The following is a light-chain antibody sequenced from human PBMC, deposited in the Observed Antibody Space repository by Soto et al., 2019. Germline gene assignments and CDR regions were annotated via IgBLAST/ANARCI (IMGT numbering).Light chain of an antibody. CDR3: QSYDSSLSAL. J-gene: IGLJ1*01. Sequence: QSVLTQPPSVSGAPGQRVTISCTGSSSNIGAGYDVHWYQQLPGTAPKLLIYGNSNRPSGVPDRFSGSKSGTSASLAITGLQAEDEPDYYCQSYDSSLSALFGTGTKVTVL. CDR2: GNS. CDR1: SSNIGAGYD. V-gene: IGLV1-40*01.